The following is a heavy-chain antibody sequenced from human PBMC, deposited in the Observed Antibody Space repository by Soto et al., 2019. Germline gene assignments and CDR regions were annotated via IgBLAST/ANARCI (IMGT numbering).Heavy chain of an antibody. CDR1: GCTVSSYG. V-gene: IGHV3-23*01. J-gene: IGHJ4*02. CDR3: ARDLGGAAVNY. D-gene: IGHD6-25*01. CDR2: ISGSGGSI. Sequence: PGVFLSLACAASGCTVSSYGMSLVRQAPGKGLEWVSAISGSGGSIYYADSVKGRFTISRDNAKNSLYLQMNSLRAEDTAVYYCARDLGGAAVNYWGQGTLVNVS.